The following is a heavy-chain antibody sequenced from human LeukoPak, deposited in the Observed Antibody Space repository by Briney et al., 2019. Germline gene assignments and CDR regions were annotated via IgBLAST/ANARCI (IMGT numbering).Heavy chain of an antibody. Sequence: GASVKVSCKASGHTFTAYYMFWVRQAPGQGLEWMGWINPNSGGTNYAQKLQGRVTMTTDTSTSTAYMELRSLRSDDTAVYYCARLTLIYDSSGYYDYWGQGTLVTVSS. V-gene: IGHV1-2*02. J-gene: IGHJ4*02. CDR2: INPNSGGT. CDR3: ARLTLIYDSSGYYDY. D-gene: IGHD3-22*01. CDR1: GHTFTAYY.